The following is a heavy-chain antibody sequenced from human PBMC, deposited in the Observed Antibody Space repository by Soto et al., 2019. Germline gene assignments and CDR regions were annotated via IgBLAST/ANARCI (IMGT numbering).Heavy chain of an antibody. J-gene: IGHJ4*02. Sequence: QLQLQESGPGLVKPSETLSLTCTVSGGSISSSSYYWGWIRQPPGKGLQWIGSIYYSGNTCYNPPLKSRVTISVDTSKNQFSLKLSSVTAADTAVYYCARLYYYDSSGGAYYWGQGTLVTVSS. V-gene: IGHV4-39*01. CDR3: ARLYYYDSSGGAYY. CDR2: IYYSGNT. CDR1: GGSISSSSYY. D-gene: IGHD3-22*01.